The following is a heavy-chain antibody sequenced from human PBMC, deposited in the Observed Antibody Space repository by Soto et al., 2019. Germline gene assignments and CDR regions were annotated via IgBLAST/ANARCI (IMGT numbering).Heavy chain of an antibody. D-gene: IGHD1-1*01. CDR2: LYDVDGS. V-gene: IGHV3-53*01. CDR3: ATWHEREHAYDV. J-gene: IGHJ3*01. Sequence: GGSLRLSCAAFGLTISGKKYVAWVRQAPGKGLEWVSALYDVDGSFYADSVKGRFTTSSNSSKTTVYLQMNDLRPDDTAVYYCATWHEREHAYDVWGQGTTVTVSS. CDR1: GLTISGKKY.